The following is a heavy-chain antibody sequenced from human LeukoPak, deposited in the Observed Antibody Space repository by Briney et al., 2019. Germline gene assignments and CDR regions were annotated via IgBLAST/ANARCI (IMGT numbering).Heavy chain of an antibody. Sequence: GGSLRLSCAASGFTFSSYGMHWVRQAPGKGLEWVAVISYDGSNKYYADSVKGRFTISRDNSKNTLYLQMNSLRAEDTAVYYCAKEDYLGGYNINEYYFDYWGQGTLVTVSS. V-gene: IGHV3-30*18. CDR2: ISYDGSNK. J-gene: IGHJ4*02. CDR3: AKEDYLGGYNINEYYFDY. D-gene: IGHD5-24*01. CDR1: GFTFSSYG.